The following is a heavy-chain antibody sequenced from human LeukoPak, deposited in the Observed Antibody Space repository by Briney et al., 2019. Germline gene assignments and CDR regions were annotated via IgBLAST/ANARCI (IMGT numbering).Heavy chain of an antibody. CDR3: AMGFWYEEYFQH. J-gene: IGHJ1*01. Sequence: SETLSLTCTVSGASVSSYYWSWIRQPPGKGLEWIGYIYYSGSTNYNPSLKSRITISVDTSKNQFSLRLSSVTAADTAVSFCAMGFWYEEYFQHWGQGSLVIVSS. D-gene: IGHD6-13*01. CDR1: GASVSSYY. V-gene: IGHV4-59*02. CDR2: IYYSGST.